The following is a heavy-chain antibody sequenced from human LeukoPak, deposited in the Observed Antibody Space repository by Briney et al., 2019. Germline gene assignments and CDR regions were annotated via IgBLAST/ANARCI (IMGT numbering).Heavy chain of an antibody. CDR1: GGSISSYY. D-gene: IGHD5-18*01. CDR2: IDNSGGT. V-gene: IGHV4-59*01. J-gene: IGHJ3*02. CDR3: ARGPQRGYSYGPNDAFDI. Sequence: SETLSLTCTVAGGSISSYYWSWIRQPPGKGLEWTGYIDNSGGTRYNPSLKSRVTISVDSSKNQFSLKLSDVTAADTAVYYCARGPQRGYSYGPNDAFDIWGQGTMVTVSS.